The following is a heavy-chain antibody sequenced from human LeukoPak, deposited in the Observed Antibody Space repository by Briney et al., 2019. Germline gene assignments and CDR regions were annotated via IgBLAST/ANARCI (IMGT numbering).Heavy chain of an antibody. V-gene: IGHV1-18*01. CDR3: ARYYSSGWYEAFDY. CDR1: GYTFTSYG. Sequence: ASVKVSCKASGYTFTSYGIGWVRQAPGQGLEWMGWISAYNGNTNYAQKLQGRVTMTTDTSTSTAYMELRSLRSDDTAVYYCARYYSSGWYEAFDYWGQGTLVTVSS. D-gene: IGHD6-19*01. CDR2: ISAYNGNT. J-gene: IGHJ4*02.